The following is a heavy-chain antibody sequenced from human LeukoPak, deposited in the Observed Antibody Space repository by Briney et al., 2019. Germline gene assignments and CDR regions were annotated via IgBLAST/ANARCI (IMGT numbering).Heavy chain of an antibody. J-gene: IGHJ3*02. CDR2: IWYDGSNK. CDR1: GFTFSSYG. Sequence: GGSLRLSCAASGFTFSSYGMHWVRQAPGKGLEWVAVIWYDGSNKYYADSVKGRFTISRDNSKNTLYLQMNSLRAEDTAVYYCARDRLFAIYSKGSHDAFDIWDQGTMVTVSS. V-gene: IGHV3-33*01. CDR3: ARDRLFAIYSKGSHDAFDI. D-gene: IGHD3-3*01.